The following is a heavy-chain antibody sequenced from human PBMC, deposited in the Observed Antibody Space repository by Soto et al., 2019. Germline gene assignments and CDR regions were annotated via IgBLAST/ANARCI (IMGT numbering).Heavy chain of an antibody. D-gene: IGHD1-1*01. V-gene: IGHV3-72*01. Sequence: GGSLRLSCAASGFTFSDHYMDWVRQAPGKGLEWVGRTRNKANSYTTEYAASVKGRFTISRDDSKNSLYLQMNSLKTEDTAVYYCARAKLPNYYYYGMDVWGQGPTMTV. J-gene: IGHJ6*02. CDR1: GFTFSDHY. CDR3: ARAKLPNYYYYGMDV. CDR2: TRNKANSYTT.